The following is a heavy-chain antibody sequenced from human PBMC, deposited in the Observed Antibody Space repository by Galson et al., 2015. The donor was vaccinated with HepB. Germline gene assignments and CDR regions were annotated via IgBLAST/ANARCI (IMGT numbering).Heavy chain of an antibody. CDR2: IDWDDDK. J-gene: IGHJ4*02. Sequence: ALVKPTQTLTLTCTFSGFSLSTSGMCVSWIRQPPGKALEWLARIDWDDDKYYSTSLKTRLTISKDTSKNQVVLTMTNMDPVDTATYYCARFYVDTGRFDYWGQGTLVTVSS. CDR3: ARFYVDTGRFDY. CDR1: GFSLSTSGMC. V-gene: IGHV2-70*11. D-gene: IGHD5-18*01.